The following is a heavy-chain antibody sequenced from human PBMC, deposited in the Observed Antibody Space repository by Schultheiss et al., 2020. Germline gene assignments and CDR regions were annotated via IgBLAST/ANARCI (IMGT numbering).Heavy chain of an antibody. CDR1: GGSISSSSYY. D-gene: IGHD5-24*01. CDR3: ARHSSMEMATITFDY. J-gene: IGHJ4*02. Sequence: SETLSLTCTVSGGSISSSSYYWGWIRQPPGKGLEWIGEINHSGSTNYNPSLKSRVTISVDTSKNQFSLKQSSVTAADTAVYYCARHSSMEMATITFDYWGQGTLVTVSS. CDR2: INHSGST. V-gene: IGHV4-39*01.